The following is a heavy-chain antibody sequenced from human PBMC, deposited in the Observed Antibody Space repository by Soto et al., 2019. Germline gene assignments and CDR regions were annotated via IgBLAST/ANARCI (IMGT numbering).Heavy chain of an antibody. J-gene: IGHJ5*02. Sequence: GESLQISCKGSVYSFTSYWIGWVRQMPGKGLEWMGIIYPGDSDTRYSPSFQGQVTISADKSISTAYLQWSSLKAPDTAMYDCARLSTMVLGVLPGISAPWGQGPLVTVA. CDR1: VYSFTSYW. CDR2: IYPGDSDT. CDR3: ARLSTMVLGVLPGISAP. V-gene: IGHV5-51*01. D-gene: IGHD3-10*01.